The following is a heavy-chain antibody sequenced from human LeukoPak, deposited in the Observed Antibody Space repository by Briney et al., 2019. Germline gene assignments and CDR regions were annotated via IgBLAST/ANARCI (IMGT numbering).Heavy chain of an antibody. V-gene: IGHV3-23*01. D-gene: IGHD6-19*01. CDR2: CTGGAVAT. CDR3: ARESPLKGYNGGWATNSFDF. Sequence: PGGFLRVSCAASCINFKSYAKSWGRPAPGKGLELGLNCTGGAVATYCAGSVRGRHTVSGENSKNTLNLQMKSLRAEDTAVYYCARESPLKGYNGGWATNSFDFWGQGTLVTVSS. CDR1: CINFKSYA. J-gene: IGHJ4*02.